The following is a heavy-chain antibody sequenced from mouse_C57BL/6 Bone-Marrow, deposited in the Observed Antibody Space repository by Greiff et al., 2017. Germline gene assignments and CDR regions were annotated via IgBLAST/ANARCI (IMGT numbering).Heavy chain of an antibody. D-gene: IGHD2-4*01. CDR3: ARDYDWDFDV. J-gene: IGHJ1*03. CDR1: GYTFTDDY. V-gene: IGHV1-26*01. CDR2: INPNNGGT. Sequence: VQLQQSGPELVKPGASVKISCTASGYTFTDDYMNWVKQSHGKSLEWIGEINPNNGGTSYNQKFKGKATLTVDKSSSTAYMELSSLTSEDSAVYYCARDYDWDFDVWGTGTTVTVAS.